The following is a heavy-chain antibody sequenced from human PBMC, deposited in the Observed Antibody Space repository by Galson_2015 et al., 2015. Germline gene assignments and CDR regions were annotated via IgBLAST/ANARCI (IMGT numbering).Heavy chain of an antibody. CDR1: GFTFSSYW. CDR2: IKQDGSEK. J-gene: IGHJ4*02. V-gene: IGHV3-7*04. D-gene: IGHD3-3*01. CDR3: ARESLNGFWSGYPEY. Sequence: SLRLSCAASGFTFSSYWMTWVRQAPGKGLEWVANIKQDGSEKYYVDSVKGRFTISRDNAKNSLYLHMTSLRAEDTAIYYCARESLNGFWSGYPEYWGQGTLVPVSS.